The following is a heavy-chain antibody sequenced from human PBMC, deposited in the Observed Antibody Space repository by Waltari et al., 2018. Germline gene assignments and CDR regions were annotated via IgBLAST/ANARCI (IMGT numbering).Heavy chain of an antibody. J-gene: IGHJ4*02. CDR1: GGSISSSSYY. V-gene: IGHV4-39*01. CDR2: IYYSGDT. D-gene: IGHD6-19*01. Sequence: QLQLQESGPGLVKPSETLSLTCTVSGGSISSSSYYWGWIRQPPGKGLEWIGSIYYSGDTYYNPSLKSRVTISVDTSKNQFSLKLSSVTAADTAVYYCATRYSSGWYVWWGQGTLVTVSS. CDR3: ATRYSSGWYVW.